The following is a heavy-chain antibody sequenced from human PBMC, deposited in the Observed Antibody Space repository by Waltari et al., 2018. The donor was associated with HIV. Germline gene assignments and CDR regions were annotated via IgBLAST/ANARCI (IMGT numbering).Heavy chain of an antibody. D-gene: IGHD2-2*01. Sequence: QIQLVQSGAEVKKPGASVKVSCKTSGFNFNDCVIHWMRQAPGQGLEWMGSINVGNLQRRSSQKFQGSVTMTIETFTSTVYLVLRSLRYDDTAVYYCARGGVKGQYQLVDYWGQGTLFTVSS. J-gene: IGHJ4*02. CDR3: ARGGVKGQYQLVDY. V-gene: IGHV1-3*01. CDR1: GFNFNDCV. CDR2: INVGNLQR.